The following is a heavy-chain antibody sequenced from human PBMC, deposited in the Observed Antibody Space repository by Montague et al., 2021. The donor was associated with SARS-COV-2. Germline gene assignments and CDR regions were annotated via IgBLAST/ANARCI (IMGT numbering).Heavy chain of an antibody. Sequence: SLRLSCAASGFQFSRYWMTWVRQAPGKGLEWVANIKTDGNDRSYLGSVKGRFTVSRDNAKNSLYLQMNGLRAEDTAVYYCARDLDVRQDSGAYYDAFDVWGQGTMVTVSS. D-gene: IGHD3-10*01. CDR2: IKTDGNDR. CDR3: ARDLDVRQDSGAYYDAFDV. V-gene: IGHV3-7*01. CDR1: GFQFSRYW. J-gene: IGHJ3*01.